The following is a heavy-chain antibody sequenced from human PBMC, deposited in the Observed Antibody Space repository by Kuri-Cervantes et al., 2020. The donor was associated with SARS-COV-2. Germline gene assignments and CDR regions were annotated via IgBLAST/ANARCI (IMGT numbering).Heavy chain of an antibody. CDR1: GGSISSSSYY. Sequence: GSLRLSCTVSGGSISSSSYYWGWIRQPPGKGLEWIGYIYYSGGTNYNPSLKSRVTISVDTSKNQFSLKLSSVTAADTAVYYCAREGSGWYGEDYYYYGMDVWGQGTTVTVSS. V-gene: IGHV4-61*01. CDR3: AREGSGWYGEDYYYYGMDV. D-gene: IGHD6-19*01. J-gene: IGHJ6*02. CDR2: IYYSGGT.